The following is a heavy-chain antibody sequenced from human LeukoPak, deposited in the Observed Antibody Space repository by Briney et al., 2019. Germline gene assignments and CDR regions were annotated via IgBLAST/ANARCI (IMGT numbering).Heavy chain of an antibody. CDR3: ARDPVVAATSFDY. D-gene: IGHD2-15*01. J-gene: IGHJ4*02. CDR2: INPSGGST. CDR1: GYTFTSYY. Sequence: GAPVKVSCKASGYTFTSYYMHWVRQAPGQELEWMGIINPSGGSTSYAQKFQGRVTMTRDTSTSTVYMELSSLRSEDTAVYYCARDPVVAATSFDYWGQGTLVTVSS. V-gene: IGHV1-46*01.